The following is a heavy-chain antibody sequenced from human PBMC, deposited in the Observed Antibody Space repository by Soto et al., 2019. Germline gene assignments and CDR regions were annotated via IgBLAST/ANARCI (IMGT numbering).Heavy chain of an antibody. CDR1: GGSIRSYY. CDR3: ARSPPYGSGCYYSYGYGMDV. CDR2: IYYSGST. J-gene: IGHJ6*02. D-gene: IGHD3-10*01. V-gene: IGHV4-59*01. Sequence: SDTLSLTCTVSGGSIRSYYWGWIRQPPGKGLEWIGYIYYSGSTNYNPSLKSRVTISVDTSKNQFSLKLSSVTAADTAVYCCARSPPYGSGCYYSYGYGMDVCGQGTTVTVYS.